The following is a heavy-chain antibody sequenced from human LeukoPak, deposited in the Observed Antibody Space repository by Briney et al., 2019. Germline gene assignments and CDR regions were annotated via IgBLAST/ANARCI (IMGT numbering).Heavy chain of an antibody. CDR3: ASETGYYYDSSGQTLGDY. CDR2: IKQDGSEK. J-gene: IGHJ4*02. V-gene: IGHV3-7*01. CDR1: GFTFSSYW. Sequence: GGSLRLSCAASGFTFSSYWMSWVRQAPGKGQEWVANIKQDGSEKYYVDSVKGRFTISRDNAKNSLYLQMNSLRAEDTAVYYCASETGYYYDSSGQTLGDYWGQGTLVTVSS. D-gene: IGHD3-22*01.